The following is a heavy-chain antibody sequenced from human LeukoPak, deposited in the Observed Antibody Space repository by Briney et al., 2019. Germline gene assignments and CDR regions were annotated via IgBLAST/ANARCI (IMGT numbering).Heavy chain of an antibody. J-gene: IGHJ4*02. CDR1: GGSISNYY. V-gene: IGHV4-4*07. CDR3: ARDANYYGSGSYLSY. CDR2: IFISGNT. Sequence: SETLSLTCTVSGGSISNYYWSWIRQPAGKGLEWIGRIFISGNTNYNPSLNSRVTMSIDTSKNQFFLNLSSVTAADTAVYYCARDANYYGSGSYLSYWGRGALVIVSS. D-gene: IGHD3-10*01.